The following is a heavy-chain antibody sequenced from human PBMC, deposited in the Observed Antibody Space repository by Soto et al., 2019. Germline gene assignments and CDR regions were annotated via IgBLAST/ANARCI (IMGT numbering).Heavy chain of an antibody. CDR2: ISSSSSYI. V-gene: IGHV3-21*01. CDR3: ARVKAARPDEWDY. Sequence: GGSLRLSCAASGFTFSSYSMNWVRQAPGKGLEWVSSISSSSSYIYYADSVKGRFTISRDNAKNSLYLQMNSLRAEDTAVYYCARVKAARPDEWDYWGQGTLVTVSS. J-gene: IGHJ4*02. D-gene: IGHD6-6*01. CDR1: GFTFSSYS.